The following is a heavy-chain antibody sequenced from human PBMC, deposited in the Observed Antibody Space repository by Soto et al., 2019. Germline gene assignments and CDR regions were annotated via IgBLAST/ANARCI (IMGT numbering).Heavy chain of an antibody. Sequence: PSETLSLTCTVSGGSISSYYWSWIRQPPGKGLEWIGYIYYSGSTNYNPSLKSRVTISVDTSKNQFSPKLSSVTAADTAVYYCARDTRNYDYVWGSYRSQDYYYYGMDVWGQGTTVTVSS. V-gene: IGHV4-59*01. D-gene: IGHD3-16*02. J-gene: IGHJ6*02. CDR1: GGSISSYY. CDR2: IYYSGST. CDR3: ARDTRNYDYVWGSYRSQDYYYYGMDV.